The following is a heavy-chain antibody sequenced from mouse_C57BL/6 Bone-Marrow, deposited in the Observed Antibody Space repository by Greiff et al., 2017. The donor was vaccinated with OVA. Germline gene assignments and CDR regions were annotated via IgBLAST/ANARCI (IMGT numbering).Heavy chain of an antibody. D-gene: IGHD1-1*01. CDR2: IDPNSGGT. Sequence: QVQLQQPGAELVKPGASVKLSCKASGYTFTSYWMHWVKQRPGRGLEWIGRIDPNSGGTKYNEKFKSKATLTVDKPSSTAYMQLSSLTSEDFAVYYCARQGFITTVVAPVFDYWGQGTTLTVSS. CDR3: ARQGFITTVVAPVFDY. V-gene: IGHV1-72*01. J-gene: IGHJ2*01. CDR1: GYTFTSYW.